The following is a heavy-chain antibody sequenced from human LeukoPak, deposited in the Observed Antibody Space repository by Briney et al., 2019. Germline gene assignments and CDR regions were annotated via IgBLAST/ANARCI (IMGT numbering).Heavy chain of an antibody. CDR3: ARGELTGDVFDY. Sequence: SETLSLTCTVSGGSISSYYWSWIRQPAGKGLEWIGRIYTSGSTNYNPSLKSRVTMSVDTSKNQFSLKLSSVTAADTPVYYCARGELTGDVFDYWGQGTLVTVSS. J-gene: IGHJ4*02. D-gene: IGHD7-27*01. CDR2: IYTSGST. V-gene: IGHV4-4*07. CDR1: GGSISSYY.